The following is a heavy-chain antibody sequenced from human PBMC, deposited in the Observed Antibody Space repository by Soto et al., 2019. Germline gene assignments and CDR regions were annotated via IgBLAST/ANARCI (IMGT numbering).Heavy chain of an antibody. V-gene: IGHV3-30-3*01. D-gene: IGHD1-1*01. CDR2: ISYDGDNK. CDR1: GFTCSYHA. Sequence: QVQLVESGGGVVQTGRSLRLSCAASGFTCSYHALNWVRQAPGKGLEWVAVISYDGDNKYIAESVKGRFTIYRDNSKNTVSLQMNSLRAEDKAMYFCARQTTTPAFSAMDVCGQGTAVTVSS. CDR3: ARQTTTPAFSAMDV. J-gene: IGHJ6*02.